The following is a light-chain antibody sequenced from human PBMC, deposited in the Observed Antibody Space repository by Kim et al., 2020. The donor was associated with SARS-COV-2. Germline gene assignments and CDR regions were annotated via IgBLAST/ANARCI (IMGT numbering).Light chain of an antibody. J-gene: IGLJ2*01. CDR1: SGSIATNY. CDR2: EDD. V-gene: IGLV6-57*03. Sequence: NFMLTQPHSVSESPGKTVTISCTRSSGSIATNYVHWYQQRPGSAPSTVIYEDDKRPSGVPDRFSGSIDTSSNSASLIISGLKTEDEADYHCQSYDSRSHGVVVFGGGTQLTVL. CDR3: QSYDSRSHGVVV.